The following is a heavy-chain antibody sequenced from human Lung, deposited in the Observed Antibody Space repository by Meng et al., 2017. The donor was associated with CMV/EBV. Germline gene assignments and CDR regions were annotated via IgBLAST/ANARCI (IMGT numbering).Heavy chain of an antibody. Sequence: SETLSLXCTVSGASIDSDNYYWSWIRQPPGKGLEWIGYIYYSGSSLYNPSLKSRVTISLNMSKNQFSLYLSSVTAADTAVYYCARADYYNLMDVWGQGTTVTVYS. J-gene: IGHJ6*02. CDR1: GASIDSDNYY. CDR3: ARADYYNLMDV. CDR2: IYYSGSS. V-gene: IGHV4-30-4*08.